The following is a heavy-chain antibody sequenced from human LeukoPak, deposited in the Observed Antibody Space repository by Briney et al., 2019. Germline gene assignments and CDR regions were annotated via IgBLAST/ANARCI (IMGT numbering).Heavy chain of an antibody. J-gene: IGHJ4*02. Sequence: SEALSLTCTVSGGSISSYYWSLIRQPPGKGLEWIGYIYYSGSTNNNPSLKSRVTISVDTSKNQFSLKLSSVTAADTAVYYCARLIYFTGSYSASFDYWGQGTLVTVSS. D-gene: IGHD3-10*01. CDR3: ARLIYFTGSYSASFDY. V-gene: IGHV4-59*08. CDR1: GGSISSYY. CDR2: IYYSGST.